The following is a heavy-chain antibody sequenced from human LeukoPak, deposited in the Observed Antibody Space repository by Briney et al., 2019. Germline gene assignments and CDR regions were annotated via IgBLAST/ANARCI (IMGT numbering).Heavy chain of an antibody. V-gene: IGHV3-23*01. CDR2: ISGSGSYT. CDR1: GFTVSDYS. CDR3: VKGRRDSSGHFDS. Sequence: PGGSLRLSCAASGFTVSDYSMAWVRQAPGKGLEWVSAISGSGSYTDYADSVKGRFTISKDNSKNTLYMRMGSLRAEDTAVYYCVKGRRDSSGHFDSWGQGTLVTVSS. J-gene: IGHJ4*02. D-gene: IGHD3-22*01.